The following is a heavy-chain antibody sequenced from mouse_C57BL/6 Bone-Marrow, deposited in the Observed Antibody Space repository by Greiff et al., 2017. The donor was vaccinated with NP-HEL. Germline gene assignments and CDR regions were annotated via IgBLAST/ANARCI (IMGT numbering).Heavy chain of an antibody. CDR1: GFTFSDYG. V-gene: IGHV5-15*01. D-gene: IGHD1-1*01. CDR3: TKHPYEGVDY. J-gene: IGHJ4*01. Sequence: EVQLVESGGGLVQPGGSLKLSCAASGFTFSDYGMAWVRQAPRKGLEWVAFISNMADSIYYADTVKGRFTLSGENAKNTQMLVMSRISSGDTAMYCCTKHPYEGVDYWGQGTSVTVSS. CDR2: ISNMADSI.